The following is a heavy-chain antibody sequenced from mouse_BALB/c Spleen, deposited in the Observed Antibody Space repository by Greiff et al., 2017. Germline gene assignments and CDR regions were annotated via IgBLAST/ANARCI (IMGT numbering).Heavy chain of an antibody. CDR2: ISNGGGST. CDR3: ARHLGRNYFDY. J-gene: IGHJ2*01. D-gene: IGHD4-1*01. CDR1: GFTFSSYT. V-gene: IGHV5-12-2*01. Sequence: EVHLVESGGGLVQPGGSLKLSCAASGFTFSSYTMSWVRQTPEKRLEWVAYISNGGGSTYYPDTVKGRFTISRDNAKNTLYLQMSSLKSEDTAMYYCARHLGRNYFDYWGQGTTLTVSS.